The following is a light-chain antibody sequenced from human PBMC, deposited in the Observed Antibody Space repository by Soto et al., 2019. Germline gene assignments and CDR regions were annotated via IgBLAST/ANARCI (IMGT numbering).Light chain of an antibody. CDR2: GNS. J-gene: IGLJ2*01. Sequence: QSVLTQPPSVSGAPGQRVTISCTGSRSNIGAGYGVHWYQQLPGTAPKLLIYGNSNRPSGVPDRFSGSKSGTSASLAITGLQAEDEADYYCQSYDSSLSVHVVFGGGTKLTVL. V-gene: IGLV1-40*01. CDR3: QSYDSSLSVHVV. CDR1: RSNIGAGYG.